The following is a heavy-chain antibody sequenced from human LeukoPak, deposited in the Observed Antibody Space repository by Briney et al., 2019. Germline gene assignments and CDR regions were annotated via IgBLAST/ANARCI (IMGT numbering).Heavy chain of an antibody. J-gene: IGHJ4*02. V-gene: IGHV3-30*02. CDR2: IRYDGSNK. D-gene: IGHD6-13*01. Sequence: GGSLRLSCAASGFTFSSYGMHWVRQAPGKGLEWVAFIRYDGSNKYYADSVKGRFTISRDNPKNTLYLQMNSLRAEDTAVYYCAKDLGIAAAGTDYWGQGTLVTVSS. CDR1: GFTFSSYG. CDR3: AKDLGIAAAGTDY.